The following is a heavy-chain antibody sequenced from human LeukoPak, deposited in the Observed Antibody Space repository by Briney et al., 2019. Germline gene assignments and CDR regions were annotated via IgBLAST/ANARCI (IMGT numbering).Heavy chain of an antibody. CDR1: RFTFSNSW. CDR3: ARREFYDSSGYPFDY. D-gene: IGHD3-22*01. CDR2: IKGDGSKK. Sequence: GGSLRLSCAASRFTFSNSWMIWVRQAPGKGLEWVANIKGDGSKKYYVDSVKGRFTISRDNAKNTLYLQMNSLRAEDTAVYYCARREFYDSSGYPFDYWGQGTLVTVSS. J-gene: IGHJ4*02. V-gene: IGHV3-7*01.